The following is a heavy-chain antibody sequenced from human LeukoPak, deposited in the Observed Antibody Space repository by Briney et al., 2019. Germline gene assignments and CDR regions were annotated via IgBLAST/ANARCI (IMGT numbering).Heavy chain of an antibody. D-gene: IGHD3-9*01. CDR3: ARSEAGGGILSVFPNDY. CDR1: ASTFSTYA. CDR2: ISTGNGNT. V-gene: IGHV1-3*03. J-gene: IGHJ4*02. Sequence: ASVKVSCKASASTFSTYAIHWVRQAPGQGLEWMGWISTGNGNTRYSKAFQDRVTISRDTSASTVYMELSSLRSEDTAVYYCARSEAGGGILSVFPNDYWGQGTLVTVSS.